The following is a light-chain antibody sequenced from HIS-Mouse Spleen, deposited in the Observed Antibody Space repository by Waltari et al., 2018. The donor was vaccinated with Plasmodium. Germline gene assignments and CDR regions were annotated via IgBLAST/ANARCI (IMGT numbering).Light chain of an antibody. Sequence: SYELTQPPSVSVSPGQTARITCSGDALPKQYAYWYQQKLGQAPVLVIYKDSGRPSGIPERFAGSSAGTTVTLTISGVQAEDEADYYCQSADSSGTYRVFGGGTKLTVL. CDR3: QSADSSGTYRV. CDR1: ALPKQY. V-gene: IGLV3-25*03. CDR2: KDS. J-gene: IGLJ2*01.